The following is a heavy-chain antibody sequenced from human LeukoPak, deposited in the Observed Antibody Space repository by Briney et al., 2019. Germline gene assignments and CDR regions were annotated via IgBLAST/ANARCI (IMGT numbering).Heavy chain of an antibody. CDR2: ISYDGSNK. CDR3: AKGGYSGYGLYCFDY. J-gene: IGHJ4*02. Sequence: PGRSLRLSCAASGFTFSSYGMHWVRQAPGKGLEWVAVISYDGSNKYYADSVKGRFTISRDNSKNTLYLQMNSLRAEDTAVYYCAKGGYSGYGLYCFDYWGQGTLVTVSS. V-gene: IGHV3-30*18. D-gene: IGHD5-12*01. CDR1: GFTFSSYG.